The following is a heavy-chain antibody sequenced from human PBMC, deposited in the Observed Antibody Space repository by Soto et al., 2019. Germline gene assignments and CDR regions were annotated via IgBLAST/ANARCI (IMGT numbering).Heavy chain of an antibody. CDR3: ASGIVVVIDAAVYYQDGLDV. D-gene: IGHD2-15*01. V-gene: IGHV1-69*01. Sequence: QVQLVQSGAEVKKPGSSVKVSCKASGGTFSSYAISWVRQAPGQGLEWMGGIITIFGTANYAQKFQGRVPITADESTSTAYMDLSSLRCEDTAVYCCASGIVVVIDAAVYYQDGLDVWGQGTTVTVSS. CDR2: IITIFGTA. J-gene: IGHJ6*02. CDR1: GGTFSSYA.